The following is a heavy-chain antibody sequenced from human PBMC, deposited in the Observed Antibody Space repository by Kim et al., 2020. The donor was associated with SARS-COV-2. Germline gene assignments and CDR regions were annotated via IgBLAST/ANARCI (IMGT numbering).Heavy chain of an antibody. J-gene: IGHJ4*02. Sequence: GGSLRLSCVVSGFSFTTNWMSWVRQAPGKGLEWVAKIKEDGTEKYYGYSVEGRFTISRDNAKNSLYLQMNSLSAEDTAVYYCARDRRYSLGYWGQGTLVTVAS. CDR2: IKEDGTEK. CDR1: GFSFTTNW. D-gene: IGHD2-15*01. V-gene: IGHV3-7*01. CDR3: ARDRRYSLGY.